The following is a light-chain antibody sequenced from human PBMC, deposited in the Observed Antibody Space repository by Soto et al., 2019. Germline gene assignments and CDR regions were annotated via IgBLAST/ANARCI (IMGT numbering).Light chain of an antibody. J-gene: IGKJ4*01. V-gene: IGKV3-20*01. CDR1: QSLTSSY. Sequence: EIVLTQSPGTLSLSPGERGTLSCRASQSLTSSYLAWYQQKPGQAPRLLIYGASSRAAGIPDRFSGSGSGTDFTLTISSLQSEDFAVYYCQQYNNWPLTFGGGTNVEIK. CDR2: GAS. CDR3: QQYNNWPLT.